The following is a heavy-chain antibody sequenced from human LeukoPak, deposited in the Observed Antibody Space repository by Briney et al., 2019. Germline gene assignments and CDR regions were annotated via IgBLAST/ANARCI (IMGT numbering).Heavy chain of an antibody. V-gene: IGHV3-23*01. CDR2: ISGSGGST. CDR3: AKGLYYYDSSGYYLFDY. Sequence: GGSLRLSCVASGFTFSSYAMSWVRQAPGKGLEWVSAISGSGGSTYYADSVKGRFTISRDNSKNTLYLQMNSLRAEDTAVYYCAKGLYYYDSSGYYLFDYWGQGTLVTVSS. CDR1: GFTFSSYA. D-gene: IGHD3-22*01. J-gene: IGHJ4*02.